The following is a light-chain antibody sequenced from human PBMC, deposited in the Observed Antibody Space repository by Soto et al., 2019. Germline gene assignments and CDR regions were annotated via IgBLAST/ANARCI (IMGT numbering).Light chain of an antibody. CDR1: QSIAGY. Sequence: DIQMTQSPSSLSASVGDRVTITCRASQSIAGYLSWYQQKPGKAPKFLIYSAPSLRRGVPSRFRGSGSGTDFTLTSTGLQPEDFATYYCQQSFTVPITFGQGTRLEIK. V-gene: IGKV1-39*01. J-gene: IGKJ5*01. CDR3: QQSFTVPIT. CDR2: SAP.